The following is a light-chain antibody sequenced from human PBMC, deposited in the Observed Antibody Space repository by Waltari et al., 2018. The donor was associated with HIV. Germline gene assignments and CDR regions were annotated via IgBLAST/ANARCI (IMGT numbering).Light chain of an antibody. Sequence: DIVMTQSPDSLAVPLGETATINCKSSQSVFYSSNNKNYLAWYQQKPGQPPKLLLYWASTRESGVPDRFSGSGSGTDFTLTISRLQAEDVSVFYCQQYYNTPLTFGGGTKV. CDR3: QQYYNTPLT. CDR2: WAS. CDR1: QSVFYSSNNKNY. J-gene: IGKJ4*01. V-gene: IGKV4-1*01.